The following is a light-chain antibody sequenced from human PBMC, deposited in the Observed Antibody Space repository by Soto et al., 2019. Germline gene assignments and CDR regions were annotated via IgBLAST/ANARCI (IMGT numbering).Light chain of an antibody. V-gene: IGKV1-27*01. Sequence: DIHVTQSPSSLAASVGDRVTITCRASQGISDYLAWYQQKPGKVPKLLIYSASTLQSGVPSRFSGSGSGTDFTLTISSLQPEDVATYYCQKYNGAPWTFGQGTKVEIK. J-gene: IGKJ1*01. CDR2: SAS. CDR1: QGISDY. CDR3: QKYNGAPWT.